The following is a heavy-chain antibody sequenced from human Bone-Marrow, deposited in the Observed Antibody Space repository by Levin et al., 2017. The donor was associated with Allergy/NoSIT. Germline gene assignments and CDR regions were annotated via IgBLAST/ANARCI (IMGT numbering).Heavy chain of an antibody. CDR1: GLNLTYAW. J-gene: IGHJ3*02. V-gene: IGHV3-15*01. Sequence: SCAASGLNLTYAWMSWVRQAPGKGLEWVGRTKSKTDGGTTDYAAPVKGRFTISRDDSKNTLYLQMNSLKTEDTAVYYCTTESDCSSSSCPGAFDIWGQGTMVTVSS. D-gene: IGHD2-2*01. CDR3: TTESDCSSSSCPGAFDI. CDR2: TKSKTDGGTT.